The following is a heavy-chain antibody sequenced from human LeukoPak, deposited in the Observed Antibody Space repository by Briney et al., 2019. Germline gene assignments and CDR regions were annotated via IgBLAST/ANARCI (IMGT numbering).Heavy chain of an antibody. Sequence: GGSLRLSCAASGFTFSSYAMHWVRQAPGKGLEWVAFIRYDGSNKYYADSVKGRFTISRDNSKNTLYLQMNSLRAEDTAVYYCAKDMEWLIDYYYYMDVWGKGTTVTVSS. V-gene: IGHV3-30*02. CDR3: AKDMEWLIDYYYYMDV. D-gene: IGHD3-3*01. J-gene: IGHJ6*03. CDR2: IRYDGSNK. CDR1: GFTFSSYA.